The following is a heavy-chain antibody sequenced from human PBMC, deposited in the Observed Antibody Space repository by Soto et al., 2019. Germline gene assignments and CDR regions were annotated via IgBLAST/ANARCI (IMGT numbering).Heavy chain of an antibody. CDR3: ARVGCSSTSCYYYYYMDV. V-gene: IGHV4-34*01. Sequence: PSETLSLTCAVYGGSFSGYYWSWIRQPPGKGLEWIGEINHSGSTNYNPSLKSRVTISVDTSKNHFSLKLSSVTAADTAVYYCARVGCSSTSCYYYYYMDVWGKGTTVTVSS. J-gene: IGHJ6*03. D-gene: IGHD2-2*01. CDR2: INHSGST. CDR1: GGSFSGYY.